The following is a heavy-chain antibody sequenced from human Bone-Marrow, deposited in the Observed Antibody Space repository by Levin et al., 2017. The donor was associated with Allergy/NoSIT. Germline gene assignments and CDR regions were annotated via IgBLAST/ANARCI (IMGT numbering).Heavy chain of an antibody. V-gene: IGHV3-48*02. CDR2: ISKSLRDI. Sequence: PGGSRRLSCAASGFTVSGHSMSWVRQAPGKGLEWLSYISKSLRDIYYADSVRGRFTISRDNAKNSLYLQMNGLTDEDTAIYYCATVGCSDGTCQSDYYHSSGFFDSWGLGTLVTVSS. J-gene: IGHJ4*02. CDR1: GFTVSGHS. D-gene: IGHD3-22*01. CDR3: ATVGCSDGTCQSDYYHSSGFFDS.